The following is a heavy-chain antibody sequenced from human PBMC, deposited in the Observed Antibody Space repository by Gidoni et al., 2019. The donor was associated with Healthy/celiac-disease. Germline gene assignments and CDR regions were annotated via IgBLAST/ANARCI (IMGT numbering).Heavy chain of an antibody. V-gene: IGHV4-39*01. CDR3: ARHNDYGDYEGGFYFDY. CDR1: GGSISSSSYY. D-gene: IGHD4-17*01. J-gene: IGHJ4*02. Sequence: QLQLPESGPGLVKPSETLSLTCTVSGGSISSSSYYWGWIRQPPGKGLEWIGSIYYSGSTYYNPSLKSRVTISVDTSKNQFSLRLSSVSSVTAADTAVYYCARHNDYGDYEGGFYFDYWGQGTLVTVSS. CDR2: IYYSGST.